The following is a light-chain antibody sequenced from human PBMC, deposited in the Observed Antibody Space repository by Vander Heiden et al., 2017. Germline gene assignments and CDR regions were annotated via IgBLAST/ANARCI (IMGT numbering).Light chain of an antibody. CDR3: QQYYTTLT. CDR2: WAS. J-gene: IGKJ5*01. CDR1: QSVLYSSNNKNY. V-gene: IGKV4-1*01. Sequence: DIAMTQSPDPLAVSLGERATINCKSSQSVLYSSNNKNYLAWYRKKPGQPPELLIYWASTRESGVPDRFSGSGSGTDFTLTISSLQAEDVAVYYCQQYYTTLTFGQGTRLEIK.